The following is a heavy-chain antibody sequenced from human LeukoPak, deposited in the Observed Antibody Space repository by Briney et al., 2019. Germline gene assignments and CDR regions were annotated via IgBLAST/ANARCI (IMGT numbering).Heavy chain of an antibody. CDR2: INPNSGGT. V-gene: IGHV1-2*06. J-gene: IGHJ4*02. Sequence: GASVKVSCKASGYTFTGYYMHWVRQATGQGMEWMGRINPNSGGTNYAQKFQGRVTITRDTSISTAYMELTRLRSDDTAVYYCAKLEGGGYYSSGYYFGSFDYWGQGTLVTVSS. CDR3: AKLEGGGYYSSGYYFGSFDY. CDR1: GYTFTGYY. D-gene: IGHD3-22*01.